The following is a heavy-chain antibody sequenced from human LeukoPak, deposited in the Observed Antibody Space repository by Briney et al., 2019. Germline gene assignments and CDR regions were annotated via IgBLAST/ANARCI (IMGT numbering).Heavy chain of an antibody. CDR2: IKSKTGGGTT. D-gene: IGHD3-22*01. CDR3: TEMIVVVN. CDR1: GFTFSTYA. V-gene: IGHV3-15*01. J-gene: IGHJ4*02. Sequence: PGGSLRLSCAASGFTFSTYAMSWVRQAPGKRLEWVGRIKSKTGGGTTDYAAPVKGRFTISRDDSKNTLYLQMNSLKTEDTAVYYCTEMIVVVNWGQGTLVTVSS.